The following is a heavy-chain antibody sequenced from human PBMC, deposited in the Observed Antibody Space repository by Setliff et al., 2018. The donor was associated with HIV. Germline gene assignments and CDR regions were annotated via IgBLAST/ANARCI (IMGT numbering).Heavy chain of an antibody. CDR1: GGSISSGSYF. Sequence: SETLSLTCTVSGGSISSGSYFWTWIRQPAGKGLEWIGYIFYSGSTNYNPSLKSRVTISVDTSKNQFSLRLNSVTAADTAIYYCARNPCSGGSCPDAFDIWGQGTMVTVS. V-gene: IGHV4-61*10. J-gene: IGHJ3*02. CDR3: ARNPCSGGSCPDAFDI. D-gene: IGHD2-15*01. CDR2: IFYSGST.